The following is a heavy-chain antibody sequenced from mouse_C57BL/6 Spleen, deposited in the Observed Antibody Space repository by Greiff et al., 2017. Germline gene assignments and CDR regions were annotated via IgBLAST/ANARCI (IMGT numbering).Heavy chain of an antibody. V-gene: IGHV1-63*01. J-gene: IGHJ4*01. CDR1: GYTFTNYW. Sequence: VKLVESGAELVRPGTSVKMSCKASGYTFTNYWIGWAKQRPGHGLEWIGDIYPGGGYTNYNEKFKGKATLTADKSSSTAYMQFSSLTSEDSAIYYCARGERGGAMDYWGQGTSVTVSS. CDR2: IYPGGGYT. CDR3: ARGERGGAMDY.